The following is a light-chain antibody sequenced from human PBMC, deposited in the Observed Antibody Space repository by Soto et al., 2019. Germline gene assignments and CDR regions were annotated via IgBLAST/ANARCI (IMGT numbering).Light chain of an antibody. CDR2: DAS. Sequence: DIQMTQSPSSVSASVGDRVTITCRASQGISSWLAWYQQKPGKAPKLLIYDASSLQSGVPSRFSGSGSGTVFCINISSLLPEDFAADYCRQANSFPWTFGQGTKVEIK. CDR1: QGISSW. J-gene: IGKJ1*01. CDR3: RQANSFPWT. V-gene: IGKV1-12*02.